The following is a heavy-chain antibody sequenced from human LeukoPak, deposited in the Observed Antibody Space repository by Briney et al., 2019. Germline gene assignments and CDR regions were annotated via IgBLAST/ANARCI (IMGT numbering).Heavy chain of an antibody. J-gene: IGHJ4*02. V-gene: IGHV4-31*03. D-gene: IGHD2-21*02. CDR3: ASRSYCGGDCYSYYFDY. CDR2: IYYSGST. CDR1: GGSISSGGYY. Sequence: SQTLSLTCTVSGGSISSGGYYWSWIRQHPGKGLEWIGYIYYSGSTYYNPSLKSRVTISVDTSKNQFSLKLSSVTAADTAVYYCASRSYCGGDCYSYYFDYWGQGTLVTVSS.